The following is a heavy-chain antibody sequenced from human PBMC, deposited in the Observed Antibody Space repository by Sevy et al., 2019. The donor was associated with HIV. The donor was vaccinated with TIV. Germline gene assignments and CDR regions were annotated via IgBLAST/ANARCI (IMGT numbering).Heavy chain of an antibody. V-gene: IGHV4-34*01. CDR3: ARGTGDSGGYYYFDY. Sequence: SETLSLTCAVYGGSFSGYYWSWIRQPPGKGLEWIGEINHSGSTNYNPSLKSRVTISVDTSKNQFSLKLSSVTAADTAVYYCARGTGDSGGYYYFDYWGQGTLVTVSS. CDR1: GGSFSGYY. D-gene: IGHD3-22*01. J-gene: IGHJ4*02. CDR2: INHSGST.